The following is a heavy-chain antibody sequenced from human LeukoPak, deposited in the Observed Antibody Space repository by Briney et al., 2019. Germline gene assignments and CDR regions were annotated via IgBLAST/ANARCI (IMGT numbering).Heavy chain of an antibody. V-gene: IGHV4-59*08. CDR3: ARELPYYYYMDV. CDR2: IYYSGST. J-gene: IGHJ6*03. CDR1: GGSISSYY. D-gene: IGHD1-26*01. Sequence: SETLSLTCTVSGGSISSYYWSWIRQPPGKGLEWIGYIYYSGSTNYNPSLKSRVTISVDTSKNQFSLKLSSVTAADTAVYYCARELPYYYYMDVWGKGTTVTVFS.